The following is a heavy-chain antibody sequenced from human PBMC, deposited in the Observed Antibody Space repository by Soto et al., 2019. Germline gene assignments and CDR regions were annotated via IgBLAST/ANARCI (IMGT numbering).Heavy chain of an antibody. V-gene: IGHV3-23*01. CDR1: GFTFSSHA. CDR2: ISGSGGST. CDR3: AKDSTLNRDDYNWGKGYYFDY. Sequence: GGSLRLSCAASGFTFSSHAMSWVRQAPGKGLEWVSSISGSGGSTYYADSVKGRFTISRDNSKNTLYLQMNSLRAEDTAVYYCAKDSTLNRDDYNWGKGYYFDYWGQGTLVTVSS. D-gene: IGHD4-4*01. J-gene: IGHJ4*02.